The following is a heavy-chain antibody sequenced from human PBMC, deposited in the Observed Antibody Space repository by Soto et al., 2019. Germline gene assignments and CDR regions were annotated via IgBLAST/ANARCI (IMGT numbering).Heavy chain of an antibody. D-gene: IGHD6-19*01. J-gene: IGHJ6*03. CDR2: ISACNGNT. V-gene: IGHV1-18*01. Sequence: QVQLVQSGAEVKKPGASVKVSCKASGYTFTSYGISWVRQAPGQGLEWMGWISACNGNTNYAQKLQGNVTLTTDTSVSTAYVELRSLSSADTAVYYCASDVRKVAAYYYIYYYMDVWGKVTTVTVS. CDR3: ASDVRKVAAYYYIYYYMDV. CDR1: GYTFTSYG.